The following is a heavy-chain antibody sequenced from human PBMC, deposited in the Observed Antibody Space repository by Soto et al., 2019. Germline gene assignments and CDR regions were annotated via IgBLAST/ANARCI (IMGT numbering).Heavy chain of an antibody. CDR2: ISYDGSNK. J-gene: IGHJ3*02. CDR3: GKERRPGGSAIDI. V-gene: IGHV3-30*18. Sequence: GGSLRLSCAASGFTFRSYGIHWVRQAPGKGLEWVALISYDGSNKYYADSVKGRFTISRDNSKNTLYLQMNSLRAEDTAVYYCGKERRPGGSAIDIWCQGTMVTVSS. CDR1: GFTFRSYG.